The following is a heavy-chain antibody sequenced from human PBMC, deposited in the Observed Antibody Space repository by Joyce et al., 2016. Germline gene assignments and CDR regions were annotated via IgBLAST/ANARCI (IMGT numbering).Heavy chain of an antibody. CDR2: INHSGSS. CDR3: VRGENGSGTRKMDV. J-gene: IGHJ6*04. D-gene: IGHD1-1*01. V-gene: IGHV4-34*01. CDR1: GGSFGGYY. Sequence: QVQLQQWGAGLLKPSETLSLTCGVYGGSFGGYYWTWIRQPPGKGLEWIGEINHSGSSRYIPSLERRITIAVDTSKKQFSLKLNSVTAADTAVYYCVRGENGSGTRKMDVWGTGTTVTVSS.